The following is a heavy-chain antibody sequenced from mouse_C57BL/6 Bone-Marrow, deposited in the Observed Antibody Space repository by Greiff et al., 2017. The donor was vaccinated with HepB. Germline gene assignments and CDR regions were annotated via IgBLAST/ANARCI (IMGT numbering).Heavy chain of an antibody. Sequence: EVMLVESGGGLVKPGGSLKLSCAASGFTFSSYAMSWVRQTPEKRLEWVATISRDNAKNNLYLQMSHLKSEDTAMYYCARDLLWYPFDYWGQGTTLTVSS. V-gene: IGHV5-4*01. CDR1: GFTFSSYA. J-gene: IGHJ2*01. D-gene: IGHD2-1*01. CDR3: ARDLLWYPFDY.